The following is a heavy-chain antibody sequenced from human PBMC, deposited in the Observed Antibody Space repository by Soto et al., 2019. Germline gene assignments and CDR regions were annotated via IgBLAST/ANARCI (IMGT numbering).Heavy chain of an antibody. CDR2: ISYDGSDK. CDR1: GFTFSSYG. CDR3: AGEGFYYGSGGFYYYYGMDV. V-gene: IGHV3-30*03. Sequence: PGGSLRLSCAASGFTFSSYGMHWVRQAPGKGLEWVAVISYDGSDKYYADSVKGRFTISRDNAKNTLYLQMNSLRAEDTAVYYCAGEGFYYGSGGFYYYYGMDVWGQGTTVTVSS. D-gene: IGHD3-10*01. J-gene: IGHJ6*02.